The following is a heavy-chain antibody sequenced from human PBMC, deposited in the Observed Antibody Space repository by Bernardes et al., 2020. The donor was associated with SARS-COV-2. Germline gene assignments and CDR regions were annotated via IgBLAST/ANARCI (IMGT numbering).Heavy chain of an antibody. Sequence: GGSLRLSCVGSGFTFTTHALTWVRQAPGKGLEWVSVISGSGAKTYLADSVKGRFTISRDNSKNTVYLQMNNLRAEDTAIYYCAATFCSSTNCFIFLGNHYYYYGMYVWGQGTTVTVSS. CDR1: GFTFTTHA. J-gene: IGHJ6*02. V-gene: IGHV3-23*01. CDR2: ISGSGAKT. D-gene: IGHD2-2*01. CDR3: AATFCSSTNCFIFLGNHYYYYGMYV.